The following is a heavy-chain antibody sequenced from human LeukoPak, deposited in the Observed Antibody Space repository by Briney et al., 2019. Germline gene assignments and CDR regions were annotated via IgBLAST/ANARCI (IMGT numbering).Heavy chain of an antibody. J-gene: IGHJ4*02. CDR1: GYTLTELS. CDR3: ARGIAARPMDY. V-gene: IGHV1-46*01. Sequence: GASVKVSCKVSGYTLTELSMHWVRQAPGQGLEWMGIINPSGGSTSYAQKFQGRVTMTRDTSTSTVYMELSSLRSEDTAVYYCARGIAARPMDYWGQGTLVTVSS. CDR2: INPSGGST. D-gene: IGHD6-6*01.